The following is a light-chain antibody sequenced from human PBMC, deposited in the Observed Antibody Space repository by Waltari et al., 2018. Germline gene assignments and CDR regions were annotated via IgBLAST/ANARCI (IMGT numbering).Light chain of an antibody. Sequence: QSALTQPASVSGSPGQSITLSCTGTSSDVGGYNFVSWYQQHPGKAPKLMIYEVNKRPSGVSYRFSGSKSGNTASLTISGLQAEDEANYYCSSYASISTLIFGGGTKLTVL. CDR1: SSDVGGYNF. CDR3: SSYASISTLI. J-gene: IGLJ2*01. CDR2: EVN. V-gene: IGLV2-14*01.